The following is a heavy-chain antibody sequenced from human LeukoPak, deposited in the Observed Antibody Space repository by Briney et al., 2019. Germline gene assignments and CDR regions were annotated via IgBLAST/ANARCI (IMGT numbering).Heavy chain of an antibody. CDR2: ISYDGSNK. CDR3: AIDGESGYSGRNDYFDY. Sequence: PGGSLRLSCAASGFTFSSYGMHWVRQAPGKGLEWVAVISYDGSNKYYADSVKGWFTISRDNSKNTLYLQMNSLRAEDTAVYYCAIDGESGYSGRNDYFDYWGQGTLVTVSS. V-gene: IGHV3-30*12. CDR1: GFTFSSYG. D-gene: IGHD1-26*01. J-gene: IGHJ4*02.